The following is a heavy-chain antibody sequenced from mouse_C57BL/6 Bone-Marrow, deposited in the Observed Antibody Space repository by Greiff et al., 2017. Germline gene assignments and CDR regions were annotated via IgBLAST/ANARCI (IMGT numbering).Heavy chain of an antibody. CDR3: ARSSDSLYCYAIDL. V-gene: IGHV1-50*01. CDR2: IDPSDSYT. D-gene: IGHD3-2*01. J-gene: IGHJ4*01. Sequence: QVQLQQSGAELVKPGASVKLSCKASGYTFTSYWMQWVKQRPGQGLEWIGKIDPSDSYTNYNQKFKGKATLTVAKSSRTAYMQLSRLTSEDSGVYYCARSSDSLYCYAIDLWGQGTSGTVFS. CDR1: GYTFTSYW.